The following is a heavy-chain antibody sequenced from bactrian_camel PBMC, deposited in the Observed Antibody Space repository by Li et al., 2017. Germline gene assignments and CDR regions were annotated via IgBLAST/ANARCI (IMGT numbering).Heavy chain of an antibody. Sequence: HVQLVESGGGSVQSGGSLTLTCSSSVNIDNFGCMGWFRQAPGKEREFIASQFTGAGTKYYGDSVNGRFTIHLDHGKNKISLQMDNLKPEDTAQYYCAAAAAWCVAFSGFNDWGQGTQVTVS. J-gene: IGHJ4*01. D-gene: IGHD5*01. V-gene: IGHV3S54*01. CDR3: AAAAAWCVAFSGFND. CDR1: VNIDNFGC. CDR2: QFTGAGTK.